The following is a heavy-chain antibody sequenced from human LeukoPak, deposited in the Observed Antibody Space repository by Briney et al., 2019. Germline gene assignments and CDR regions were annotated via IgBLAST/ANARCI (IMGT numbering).Heavy chain of an antibody. CDR1: GLTFTNYA. CDR3: AKGVTTRRSFGY. Sequence: PGGSLRLSCAASGLTFTNYAMSWVRQAPGKGLEWVSVISGSGGSTYYADFVKGRFTISRDNSKSTLYLQMNSLRAEDTAVYYCAKGVTTRRSFGYWGQGILVTVSS. J-gene: IGHJ4*02. V-gene: IGHV3-23*01. CDR2: ISGSGGST. D-gene: IGHD4-17*01.